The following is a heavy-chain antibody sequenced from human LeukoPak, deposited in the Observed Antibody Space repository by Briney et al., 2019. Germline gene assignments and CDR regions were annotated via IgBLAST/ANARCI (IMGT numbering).Heavy chain of an antibody. CDR2: IYTSGST. CDR1: GDSISSYY. CDR3: ASSPLSVAGDTFDY. D-gene: IGHD6-19*01. J-gene: IGHJ4*02. Sequence: SETLSLTCTVSGDSISSYYWSWIRQPAGKGLEWIGRIYTSGSTNYNPSLKSRLTMSVDTSKNQFSLKLSSVTAADTAVYYCASSPLSVAGDTFDYWGQGSLVTVSS. V-gene: IGHV4-4*07.